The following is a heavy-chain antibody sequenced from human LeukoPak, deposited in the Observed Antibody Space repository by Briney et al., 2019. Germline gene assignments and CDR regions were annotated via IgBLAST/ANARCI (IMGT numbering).Heavy chain of an antibody. Sequence: GESLKISCKGSGYSFTSYWIGWVRQMPGKGLEWMGIIYPGDSDTRYSPSFQGQVTISADKSISTAYLQWSSLKASDTAMYYCARGSHEDYYYYYMDVWGKGTTVTVSS. CDR2: IYPGDSDT. CDR3: ARGSHEDYYYYYMDV. J-gene: IGHJ6*03. V-gene: IGHV5-51*01. CDR1: GYSFTSYW.